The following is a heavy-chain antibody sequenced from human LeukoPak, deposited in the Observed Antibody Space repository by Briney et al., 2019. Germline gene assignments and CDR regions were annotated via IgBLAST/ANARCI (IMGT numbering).Heavy chain of an antibody. CDR3: ARAVGYGAGSYGFDI. CDR2: IIRDGPGT. CDR1: GITLSNYG. D-gene: IGHD3-10*01. J-gene: IGHJ3*02. Sequence: AGGSLRLSCAVSGITLSNYGMSWVRQAPGTGLVWVSRIIRDGPGTDYADSVKGRFTISRDIATNTLYLQMNSLRAEDTAVYYCARAVGYGAGSYGFDIWGQGTTVTVSS. V-gene: IGHV3-74*01.